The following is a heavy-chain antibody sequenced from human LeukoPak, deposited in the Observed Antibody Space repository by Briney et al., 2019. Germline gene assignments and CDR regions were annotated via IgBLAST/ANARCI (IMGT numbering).Heavy chain of an antibody. V-gene: IGHV3-74*01. Sequence: QPGGSLRLSRAASGFTFSSYWMHWVRQAPGKGLVWVSRINSDGSITTYADSVKGRFTISRDNAKNTLYLQMNSLRAEDTAVYYCARVSSSGWYYFDYWGQGTLVTVSS. J-gene: IGHJ4*02. CDR3: ARVSSSGWYYFDY. CDR2: INSDGSIT. CDR1: GFTFSSYW. D-gene: IGHD6-19*01.